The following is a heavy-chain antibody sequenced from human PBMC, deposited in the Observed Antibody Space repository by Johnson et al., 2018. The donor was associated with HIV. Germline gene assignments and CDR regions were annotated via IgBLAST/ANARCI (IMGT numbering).Heavy chain of an antibody. CDR3: AKDLFLEDNFWSGYSFSAFDI. J-gene: IGHJ3*02. V-gene: IGHV3-11*01. D-gene: IGHD3-3*01. CDR2: ISSSGISI. CDR1: GFTFSDYY. Sequence: QVYLVESGGGVVQPGRSLRLSCAASGFTFSDYYMSWIRQAPGKGLECLSYISSSGISIYYIDSVKGRFTISRANAKNSLYLQMNSLRAEDTAIYYCAKDLFLEDNFWSGYSFSAFDIWGQGTMVTVSS.